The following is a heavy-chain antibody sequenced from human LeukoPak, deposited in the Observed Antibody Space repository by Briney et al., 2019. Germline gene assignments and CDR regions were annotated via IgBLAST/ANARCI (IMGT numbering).Heavy chain of an antibody. V-gene: IGHV6-1*01. CDR2: TYYRSKWYN. CDR3: ARLNYGDNPGSFDY. J-gene: IGHJ4*02. D-gene: IGHD4-17*01. Sequence: SQTLSLTCAISGDSVSSNSAAWNWIWQSPSRGLEWLGRTYYRSKWYNDYAVSVKSRITINPDTSKNQFSLQLNSVTPEDTAVYYCARLNYGDNPGSFDYWGQGTLVTVSS. CDR1: GDSVSSNSAA.